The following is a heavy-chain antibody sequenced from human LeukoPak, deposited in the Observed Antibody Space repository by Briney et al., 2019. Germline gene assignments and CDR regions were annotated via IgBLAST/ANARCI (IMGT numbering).Heavy chain of an antibody. Sequence: SETLSLTCTVSAGSINSGDYYWRWLRQPAGKGLEWFGRIYSPGTNYNYNPSVKSRVTISIDTSKNQFSLKLTSVTAADTAVYYCARGIGTSYDSSRDAFDIWGQGTMVTVSS. CDR3: ARGIGTSYDSSRDAFDI. J-gene: IGHJ3*02. D-gene: IGHD3-22*01. V-gene: IGHV4-61*02. CDR1: AGSINSGDYY. CDR2: IYSPGTN.